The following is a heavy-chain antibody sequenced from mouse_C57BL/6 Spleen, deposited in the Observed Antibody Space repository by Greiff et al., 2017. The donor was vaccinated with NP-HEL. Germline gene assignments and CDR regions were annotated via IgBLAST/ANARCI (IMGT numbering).Heavy chain of an antibody. Sequence: EVKLQESGAELVRPGASVKLSCTASGFNIKDYYMHWVKQRPEQGLEWIGRIDPEDGDTEYAPKFQGKATMTADTPSNTAYLQLSSLTSEDTAVFYCTTDPLAYWGQGTLVTVSA. CDR3: TTDPLAY. V-gene: IGHV14-1*01. CDR1: GFNIKDYY. J-gene: IGHJ3*01. CDR2: IDPEDGDT.